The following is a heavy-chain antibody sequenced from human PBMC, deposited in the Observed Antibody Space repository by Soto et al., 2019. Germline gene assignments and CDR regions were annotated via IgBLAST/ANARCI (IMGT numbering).Heavy chain of an antibody. Sequence: SSETLSLTCTVAGGSMSRYFWSWIRQPPGKGLEWIGYIYYSGTTNYNPSLKSRVTTSLDTSKNQFSLKVVSLTAADTAFYYCARGRGGTYAAFDIWGPGTLV. CDR2: IYYSGTT. J-gene: IGHJ3*02. V-gene: IGHV4-59*01. D-gene: IGHD2-2*01. CDR3: ARGRGGTYAAFDI. CDR1: GGSMSRYF.